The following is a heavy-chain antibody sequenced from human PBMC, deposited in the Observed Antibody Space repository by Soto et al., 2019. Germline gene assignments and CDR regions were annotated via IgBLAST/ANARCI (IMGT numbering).Heavy chain of an antibody. J-gene: IGHJ4*02. V-gene: IGHV4-59*08. CDR1: GDSISGYY. CDR2: VFYSGST. CDR3: AIIERGYFVY. D-gene: IGHD3-3*01. Sequence: VQLQESGPGLVKPSETLSLICTVSGDSISGYYWTWIRQPPGKGLEWIGDVFYSGSTTYNPSLKSRVTISVDTAKNHFSLKLRSVTAADTAVYFCAIIERGYFVYWGQGTLLTVSS.